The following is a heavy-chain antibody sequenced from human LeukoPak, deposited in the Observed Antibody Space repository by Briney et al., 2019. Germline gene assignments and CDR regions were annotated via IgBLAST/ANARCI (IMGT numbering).Heavy chain of an antibody. J-gene: IGHJ4*02. Sequence: PGGSLRLSCAASGFTFSSYDMHWVRQVPGKGLEWVSAIGYTGDTYYPDSVKGRFTISRENAKNSLYLQMNSPRAGDTAVYYCARVFSGTYQDYWGQGTLVTVSS. CDR2: IGYTGDT. D-gene: IGHD3-10*01. CDR3: ARVFSGTYQDY. CDR1: GFTFSSYD. V-gene: IGHV3-13*01.